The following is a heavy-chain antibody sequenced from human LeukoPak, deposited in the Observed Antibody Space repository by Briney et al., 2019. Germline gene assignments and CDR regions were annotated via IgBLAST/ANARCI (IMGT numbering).Heavy chain of an antibody. CDR1: GYTFTSYG. V-gene: IGHV1-18*01. CDR3: ARIYFGSGSFAFDI. CDR2: ISAYNGNT. Sequence: GASVKVSCKASGYTFTSYGISWVRQAPGQGLEWMGWISAYNGNTNYAQKLQGRVTMTTDTSTSTAYMELRSLRSDDTAVYYCARIYFGSGSFAFDIWGQGTMVTVSS. J-gene: IGHJ3*02. D-gene: IGHD3-10*01.